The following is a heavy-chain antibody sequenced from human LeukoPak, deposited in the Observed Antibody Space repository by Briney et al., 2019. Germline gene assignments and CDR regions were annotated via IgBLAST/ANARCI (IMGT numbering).Heavy chain of an antibody. CDR2: IVHGGGT. Sequence: KTSETLSLTCDVYGGSFSGHYWSWIRQPPGKGLEWIGEIVHGGGTNYNPSLKTRATISVDTSKNQFSLKLSSVTAADTAVYYCARGYFARSGTYQHWGQGTLVTVSS. D-gene: IGHD1-26*01. V-gene: IGHV4-34*01. CDR3: ARGYFARSGTYQH. CDR1: GGSFSGHY. J-gene: IGHJ1*01.